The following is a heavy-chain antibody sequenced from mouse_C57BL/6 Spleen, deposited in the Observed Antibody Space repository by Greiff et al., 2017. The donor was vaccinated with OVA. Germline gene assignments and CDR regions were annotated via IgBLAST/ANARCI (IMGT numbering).Heavy chain of an antibody. CDR2: IYPRDGST. D-gene: IGHD1-1*01. Sequence: VQLQQFDAELVKPGASVKISCKVSGYTFTDHTIHWMKQRPEQGLEWIGYIYPRDGSTKYNEKFKGKATLTADKSSSTAYMQLNSLTSEDSAVYFCARSGFITTVVAPYAMDYWGQGTSVTVSS. J-gene: IGHJ4*01. CDR3: ARSGFITTVVAPYAMDY. CDR1: GYTFTDHT. V-gene: IGHV1-78*01.